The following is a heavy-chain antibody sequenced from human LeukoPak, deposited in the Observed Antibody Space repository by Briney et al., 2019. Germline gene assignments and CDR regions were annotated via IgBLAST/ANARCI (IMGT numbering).Heavy chain of an antibody. D-gene: IGHD3-16*02. Sequence: GASVKVSCKTSGYTFTAYYMHWVRQAPGQGLEWMGWINCNSGDRNSAQKFQGRVTMTRDTSISTVYMELNRLTSDDTAVYYCAREELSGLKYLDYWGQGILVTVSS. J-gene: IGHJ4*02. CDR3: AREELSGLKYLDY. V-gene: IGHV1-2*02. CDR2: INCNSGDR. CDR1: GYTFTAYY.